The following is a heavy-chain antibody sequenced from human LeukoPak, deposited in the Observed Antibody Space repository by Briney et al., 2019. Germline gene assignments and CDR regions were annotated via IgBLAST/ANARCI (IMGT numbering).Heavy chain of an antibody. D-gene: IGHD6-19*01. CDR1: GFTFSDYY. Sequence: GGSLRLSCAASGFTFSDYYMSWIRQAPGKGLEWVSAISGSGGSTYYADSVKGRFTISRDNSKNTLYLQMNSLRAEDTAVYYCAKDSYSSGWQEFDYWGQGTLVTVSS. CDR3: AKDSYSSGWQEFDY. CDR2: ISGSGGST. J-gene: IGHJ4*02. V-gene: IGHV3-23*01.